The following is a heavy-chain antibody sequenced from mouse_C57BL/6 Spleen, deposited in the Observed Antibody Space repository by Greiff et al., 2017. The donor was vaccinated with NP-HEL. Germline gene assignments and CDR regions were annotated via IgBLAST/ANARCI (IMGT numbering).Heavy chain of an antibody. Sequence: QVQLKQSGAELVKPGASVKMSCKAPGYTFTTYPIEWMKQNHGKSLEWIGNFHPYNDDTKYNEKFKGKATLTVEKSSSTVYLELSRLTSDDSAVYYCARGGYSKGGAMDYWGQGTSVTVSS. CDR2: FHPYNDDT. J-gene: IGHJ4*01. D-gene: IGHD2-5*01. CDR3: ARGGYSKGGAMDY. V-gene: IGHV1-47*01. CDR1: GYTFTTYP.